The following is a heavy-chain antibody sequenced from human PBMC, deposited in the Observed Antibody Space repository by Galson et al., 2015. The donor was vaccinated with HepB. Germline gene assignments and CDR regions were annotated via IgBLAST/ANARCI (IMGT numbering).Heavy chain of an antibody. CDR1: GASSSNKSY. CDR2: IYYSGTS. CDR3: ARLSSYYYDTSGYYQGGYFDL. D-gene: IGHD3-22*01. Sequence: ETLSLTCTVSGASSSNKSYWSWIRQPPGKGLEWIGYIYYSGTSNQNPSLKSRVTMSVDMSKSQFYLRLRSVTAADTAVYYCARLSSYYYDTSGYYQGGYFDLWGRGALVTVSS. J-gene: IGHJ2*01. V-gene: IGHV4-59*08.